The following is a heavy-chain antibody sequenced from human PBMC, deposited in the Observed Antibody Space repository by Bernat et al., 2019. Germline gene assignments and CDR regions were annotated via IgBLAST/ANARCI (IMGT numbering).Heavy chain of an antibody. D-gene: IGHD3-10*01. Sequence: QVTLRESGPALVKPTQTLTLTCSFSGFSLDTRGMCLSWIRQPPGKALEWLARIDWDDEKFYIPSLKTRLTISKDTSKNQVVLSMTNMDPVDTATYYCARTTYHSGTYVIDFWDQGTLVTVSS. J-gene: IGHJ4*02. CDR3: ARTTYHSGTYVIDF. V-gene: IGHV2-70*17. CDR2: IDWDDEK. CDR1: GFSLDTRGMC.